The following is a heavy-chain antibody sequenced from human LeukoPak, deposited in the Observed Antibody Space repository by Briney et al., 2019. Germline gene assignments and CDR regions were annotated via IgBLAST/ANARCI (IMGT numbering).Heavy chain of an antibody. CDR3: AKVYSVYYFDY. D-gene: IGHD5/OR15-5a*01. Sequence: GGSLRLSCACSGFTYSAYSMRWVRQAPGKGLAGVSSISGLGGSTYYADSVKGRFTISRDNSKNTLYLHMNRLRAEDSAVYYCAKVYSVYYFDYWGQGTLVTVSS. V-gene: IGHV3-23*01. J-gene: IGHJ4*02. CDR1: GFTYSAYS. CDR2: ISGLGGST.